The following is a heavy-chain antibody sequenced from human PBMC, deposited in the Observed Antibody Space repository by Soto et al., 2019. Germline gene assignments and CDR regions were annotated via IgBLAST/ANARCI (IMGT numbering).Heavy chain of an antibody. CDR1: GYTFTYRC. CDR2: ITPFNGNT. V-gene: IGHV1-45*02. D-gene: IGHD1-26*01. CDR3: ACHSGSYPEDAFDI. J-gene: IGHJ3*02. Sequence: SVKVSCKASGYTFTYRCLHWVRQAPGQALEWMGWITPFNGNTNYAQKFQDRVTITRDRSMSTAYMELSSLRSEDTAMYYCACHSGSYPEDAFDIWGQGTMVTVSS.